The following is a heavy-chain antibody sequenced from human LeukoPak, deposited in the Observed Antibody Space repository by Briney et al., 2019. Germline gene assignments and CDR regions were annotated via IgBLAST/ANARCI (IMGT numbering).Heavy chain of an antibody. J-gene: IGHJ3*02. V-gene: IGHV1-69*01. CDR2: IIPIFGTA. D-gene: IGHD3-22*01. CDR3: ARDAHYYDSSGNI. Sequence: SVKVSCKTSGGTFSSYAISWVRQAPGQGLEWMGGIIPIFGTANYAQKFQGRVTITADESTSTAYMELSSLRSEDTAVYYCARDAHYYDSSGNIWGQGTMVTVSS. CDR1: GGTFSSYA.